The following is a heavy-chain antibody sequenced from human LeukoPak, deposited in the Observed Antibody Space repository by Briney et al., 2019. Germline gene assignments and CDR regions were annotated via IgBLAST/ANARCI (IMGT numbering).Heavy chain of an antibody. CDR1: GFTFSTFA. CDR3: ARGSTYSSGWYTGFDY. V-gene: IGHV3-21*01. D-gene: IGHD6-19*01. J-gene: IGHJ4*02. Sequence: PGGSLRLSCAASGFTFSTFAMIWVRQPPGKGLEWVSSITSSSSYIYYADSVKGRFTISRDNAKKSVYLQMNSLRAEDTAVYYCARGSTYSSGWYTGFDYWGQGTLVTVSS. CDR2: ITSSSSYI.